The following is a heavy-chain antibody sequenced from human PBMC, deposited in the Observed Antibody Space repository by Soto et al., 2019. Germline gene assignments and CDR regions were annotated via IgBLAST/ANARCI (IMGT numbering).Heavy chain of an antibody. D-gene: IGHD3-3*01. J-gene: IGHJ5*02. CDR3: ATGNYDFGRGSRTAPSGFAP. CDR2: FDPEDGET. Sequence: ASVKVSCKVSGYTLTELSMHWVRQAPGKGLEWMGGFDPEDGETIYAQKFQGRVTMTEDTSTDTAYMELSSLRSEDTAVYYCATGNYDFGRGSRTAPSGFAPWGQATLVNV. V-gene: IGHV1-24*01. CDR1: GYTLTELS.